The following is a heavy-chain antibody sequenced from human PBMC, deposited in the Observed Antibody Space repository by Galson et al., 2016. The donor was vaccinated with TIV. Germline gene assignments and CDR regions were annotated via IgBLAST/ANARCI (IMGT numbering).Heavy chain of an antibody. D-gene: IGHD3-22*01. CDR3: ARDRYYDARGYYYYYGMDV. Sequence: SLRLSCAASGFIVDDNYMTWIRQAPGKGLEWVSVIYGDGRTYYTDSVRGRFTISRDSSKNTLYLQMNGLRAEDTAVYYCARDRYYDARGYYYYYGMDVWGQGTTVTVSS. V-gene: IGHV3-53*01. CDR1: GFIVDDNY. CDR2: IYGDGRT. J-gene: IGHJ6*01.